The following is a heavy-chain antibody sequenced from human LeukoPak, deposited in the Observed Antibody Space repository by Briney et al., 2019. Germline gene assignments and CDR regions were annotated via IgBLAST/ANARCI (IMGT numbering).Heavy chain of an antibody. Sequence: PSETLSLTCTVSGGSISSSSSYWGWIRQPPGKGLEWIGSTYYSGSTYYNPSLKSRVTISVDTSKNQFSLKLSSMTAADTAVYYCARTTMVRGTYYMDVWGKGTTVTISS. D-gene: IGHD3-10*01. CDR1: GGSISSSSSY. CDR3: ARTTMVRGTYYMDV. J-gene: IGHJ6*03. V-gene: IGHV4-39*01. CDR2: TYYSGST.